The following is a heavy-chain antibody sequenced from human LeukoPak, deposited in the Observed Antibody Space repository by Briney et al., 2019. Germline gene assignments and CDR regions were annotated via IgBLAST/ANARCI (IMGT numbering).Heavy chain of an antibody. CDR3: ARAGVVVVAATTLFDY. D-gene: IGHD2-15*01. V-gene: IGHV4-59*08. CDR1: GGSISSYY. Sequence: SETLSLTCTVSGGSISSYYWSWIRQPPGKGLKWIGYIYYSGSTNYNPSLKSRVTISVDTSKNQFSLKLSSVTAADTAVYYCARAGVVVVAATTLFDYWGQGTLVTVSS. J-gene: IGHJ4*02. CDR2: IYYSGST.